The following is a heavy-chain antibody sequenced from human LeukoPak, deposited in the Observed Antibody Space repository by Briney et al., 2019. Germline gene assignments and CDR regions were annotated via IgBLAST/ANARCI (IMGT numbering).Heavy chain of an antibody. CDR3: ARDNTAAGPFDY. J-gene: IGHJ4*02. V-gene: IGHV1-46*01. CDR2: IDPSGGST. CDR1: GYTFTSYY. Sequence: ASVKVSCKASGYTFTSYYMHWVRQAPGQGLEWMGIIDPSGGSTSYAQKFQGRATMTRDTSASTVYMEVSSLRSEDTAVYYCARDNTAAGPFDYWGQGTLVTVSS. D-gene: IGHD6-13*01.